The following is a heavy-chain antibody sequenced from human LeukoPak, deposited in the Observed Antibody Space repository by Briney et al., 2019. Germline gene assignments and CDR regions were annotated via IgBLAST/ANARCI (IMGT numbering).Heavy chain of an antibody. Sequence: GGSLRLSCAASGFTFSDHYMDWVRQAPGKGLEWVGRTRNKANSYTAEYAASVKGRFTISRDDSKNSLYLQMNSLKTEDTAVYYCARGQGGDFDYWGQGTLVTVSS. V-gene: IGHV3-72*01. CDR3: ARGQGGDFDY. J-gene: IGHJ4*02. D-gene: IGHD1-26*01. CDR1: GFTFSDHY. CDR2: TRNKANSYTA.